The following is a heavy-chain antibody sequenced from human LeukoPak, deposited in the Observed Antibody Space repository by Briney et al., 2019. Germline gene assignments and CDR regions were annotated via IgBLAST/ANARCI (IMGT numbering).Heavy chain of an antibody. CDR1: GFTFSSYA. D-gene: IGHD5-12*01. CDR2: ISYDGSNK. CDR3: ARDRWDIVANFDY. V-gene: IGHV3-30*04. Sequence: GGSLRLSCAASGFTFSSYAMHWVRQAPGKGLVWVAVISYDGSNKYYADSVKGRFTISRDNSKNTLYLQMNSLRAEDTAVYYCARDRWDIVANFDYWGQGTLVTVSS. J-gene: IGHJ4*02.